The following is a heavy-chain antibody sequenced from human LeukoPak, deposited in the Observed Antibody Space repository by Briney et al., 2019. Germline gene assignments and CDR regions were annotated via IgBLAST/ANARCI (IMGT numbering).Heavy chain of an antibody. V-gene: IGHV5-51*01. J-gene: IGHJ3*02. CDR2: IYPGDSDT. Sequence: GESLKISCKGSGYSFTSYWIGWVRQMPGKGLEWMGIIYPGDSDTRYSPSFQDQVTISADKSISTAYLQWSSLKASDTAMYYCARPVEMATEYDAFDIWGQGTMVTVSS. D-gene: IGHD5-12*01. CDR3: ARPVEMATEYDAFDI. CDR1: GYSFTSYW.